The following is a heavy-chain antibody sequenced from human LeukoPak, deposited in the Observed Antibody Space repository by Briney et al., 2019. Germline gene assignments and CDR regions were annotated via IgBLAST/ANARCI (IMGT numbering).Heavy chain of an antibody. J-gene: IGHJ4*02. Sequence: PSETLSLTCAVYGGSFSGYYWSWIRQPPGKGLEWIGEINHSGSTNYNPSLKSRVTISVDTSKNRFSLKLSSVTAADTAVYYCARGGRQQLATPFDYWGQGTLVTVSS. V-gene: IGHV4-34*01. CDR2: INHSGST. D-gene: IGHD6-13*01. CDR1: GGSFSGYY. CDR3: ARGGRQQLATPFDY.